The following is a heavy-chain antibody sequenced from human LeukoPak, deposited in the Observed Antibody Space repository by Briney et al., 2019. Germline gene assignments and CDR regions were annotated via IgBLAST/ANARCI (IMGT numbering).Heavy chain of an antibody. CDR3: AREVAAGSNWYAASDY. V-gene: IGHV1-2*02. D-gene: IGHD6-13*01. Sequence: ASVKVSCKASGYTFTGYYMHWVRQAPGQGLEWMGWINPNSGGTNYAQKFQGRVTMTRDTSISTAYMELSRLRSDDTAVYYCAREVAAGSNWYAASDYWGQGTLVTVSS. CDR1: GYTFTGYY. J-gene: IGHJ4*02. CDR2: INPNSGGT.